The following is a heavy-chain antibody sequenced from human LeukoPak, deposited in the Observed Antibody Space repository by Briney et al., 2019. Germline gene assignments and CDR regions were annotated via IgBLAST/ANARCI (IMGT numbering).Heavy chain of an antibody. CDR1: GGSISSYY. CDR3: ARLKVEPYYFDY. V-gene: IGHV4-59*08. D-gene: IGHD2-2*01. J-gene: IGHJ4*02. CDR2: IYYSGST. Sequence: PSETPSLTCTVSGGSISSYYWSWIRQPPGKGLEWIGYIYYSGSTNYNPSLKSRVTISVDTSKNQFSLKLSSVTAADTAVYYCARLKVEPYYFDYWGQGTLVTVSS.